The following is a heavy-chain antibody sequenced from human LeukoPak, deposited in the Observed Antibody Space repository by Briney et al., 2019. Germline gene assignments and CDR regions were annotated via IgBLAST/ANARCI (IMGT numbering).Heavy chain of an antibody. CDR2: ISSTSKTI. V-gene: IGHV3-48*01. CDR3: ARDGHSSDFDY. CDR1: GFSFSSYG. J-gene: IGHJ4*02. Sequence: GGSLRLSCAASGFSFSSYGMNWVRQAPGKGLEWVSYISSTSKTIFYADSVKGRFIISRDNAKNSLYLQMNSPRAEDTAVYYCARDGHSSDFDYWGQGTLVAVSS. D-gene: IGHD3-22*01.